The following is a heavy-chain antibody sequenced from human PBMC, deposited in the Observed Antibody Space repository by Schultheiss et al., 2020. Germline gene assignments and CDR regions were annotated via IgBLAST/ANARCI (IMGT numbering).Heavy chain of an antibody. CDR3: ARSEDTAMGDNWFDP. D-gene: IGHD5-18*01. CDR2: IYYSGST. V-gene: IGHV4-59*08. Sequence: SETLSLTCTVSGGSISSYYWSWIRQPPGKGLEWIGYIYYSGSTNYNPSLKSRVTISVDTSKNQFSLKLSSVTAADTAVYYCARSEDTAMGDNWFDPWGQGTLVTVSS. CDR1: GGSISSYY. J-gene: IGHJ5*02.